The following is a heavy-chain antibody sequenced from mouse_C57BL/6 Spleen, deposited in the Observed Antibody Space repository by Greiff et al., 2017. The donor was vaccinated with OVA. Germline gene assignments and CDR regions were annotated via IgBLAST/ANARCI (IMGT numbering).Heavy chain of an antibody. Sequence: QVQLQQSGPGLVQPSQSLSITCTVSGFSLTSYGVHWVRQSPGKGLEWLGVIWSGGSTDYNAAFISRLSISKDNSKSQVFFKMNSLQADDTAIYYCARNAPITTVVANYAMDYWGQGTSVTVSS. D-gene: IGHD1-1*01. CDR1: GFSLTSYG. CDR3: ARNAPITTVVANYAMDY. CDR2: IWSGGST. V-gene: IGHV2-2*01. J-gene: IGHJ4*01.